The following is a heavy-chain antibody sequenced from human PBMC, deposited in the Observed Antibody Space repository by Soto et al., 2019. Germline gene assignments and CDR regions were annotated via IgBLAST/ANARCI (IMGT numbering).Heavy chain of an antibody. Sequence: QVQLVQSGAEVKKPGASVKVSCKASGYTFTSYAMNWVRQAPGQSLEWMGWINAGNGNTKYSQKFQGRVTITRDTAASTAYLALSILRSEDTALYDCARGPGGPGGPGDYRGQGHLVTVSS. J-gene: IGHJ4*02. V-gene: IGHV1-3*01. D-gene: IGHD2-15*01. CDR2: INAGNGNT. CDR1: GYTFTSYA. CDR3: ARGPGGPGGPGDY.